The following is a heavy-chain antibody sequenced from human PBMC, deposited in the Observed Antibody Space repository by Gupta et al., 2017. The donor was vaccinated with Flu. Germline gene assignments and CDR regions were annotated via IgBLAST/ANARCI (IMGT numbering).Heavy chain of an antibody. J-gene: IGHJ2*01. CDR3: ANTPALPPYWYFDL. CDR1: GFTFSNYA. Sequence: EVQLLESGGGLVQPGGSLRLSCAASGFTFSNYAMSWVRQAPGKGLEWVSAISGSGGSTYYADSVKGRFTISRDNSKNTLYLQMNSLRAEDTAVYYCANTPALPPYWYFDLWGRGTLVTVSS. CDR2: ISGSGGST. V-gene: IGHV3-23*01.